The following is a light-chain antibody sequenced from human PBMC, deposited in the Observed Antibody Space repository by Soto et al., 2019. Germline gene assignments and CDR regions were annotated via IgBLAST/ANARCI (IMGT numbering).Light chain of an antibody. J-gene: IGLJ1*01. Sequence: QSALTQPASVSGSPGQSVTISCTGTSSDVTGYNSVSWYQQHPGKGPKLIIYGVNNRPSGVSDRFFGSKSGNTASLTISGLQAEDEADYYCSSYTTSSTYVFGTGTKLTVL. CDR1: SSDVTGYNS. CDR3: SSYTTSSTYV. V-gene: IGLV2-14*01. CDR2: GVN.